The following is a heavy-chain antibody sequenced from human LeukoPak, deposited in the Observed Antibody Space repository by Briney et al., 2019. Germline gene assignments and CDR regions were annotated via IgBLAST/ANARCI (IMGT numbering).Heavy chain of an antibody. CDR3: AREYKWLFDRWFDP. CDR2: INPSGGST. CDR1: GYTFTSYG. Sequence: ASVKVSCKASGYTFTSYGISWVRQAPGQGLEWMGIINPSGGSTSYAQKFQGRVTMTRDTSTSTVYMELSSLRSEDTAVYYCAREYKWLFDRWFDPWGQGTLVTVSS. J-gene: IGHJ5*02. D-gene: IGHD3-22*01. V-gene: IGHV1-46*01.